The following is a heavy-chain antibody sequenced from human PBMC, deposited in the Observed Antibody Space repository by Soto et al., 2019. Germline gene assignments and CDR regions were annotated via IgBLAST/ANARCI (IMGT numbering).Heavy chain of an antibody. CDR1: GYTFTGYY. J-gene: IGHJ1*01. CDR2: INPNSGGT. D-gene: IGHD3-22*01. V-gene: IGHV1-2*02. Sequence: ASVKVSCKASGYTFTGYYMHWVRQAPGQGLEWMGWINPNSGGTNYAQKFQGGVTMTRDTSISTAYMELSRLRSDDTAVYYCAPLYHDSSGYYSYWGQGTQVTVSS. CDR3: APLYHDSSGYYSY.